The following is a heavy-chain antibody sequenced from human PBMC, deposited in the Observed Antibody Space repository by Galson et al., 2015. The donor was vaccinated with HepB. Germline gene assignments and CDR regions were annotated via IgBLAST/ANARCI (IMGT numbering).Heavy chain of an antibody. J-gene: IGHJ5*02. CDR2: IRSKAYGGTT. CDR3: TRAQGVVVPAAEAGFDP. D-gene: IGHD2-2*01. V-gene: IGHV3-49*03. Sequence: SLRLSCAASGFTFGDYAMSWFRQAPGKGLEWVGFIRSKAYGGTTEYAASVKGRFTISRDDSKSIAYLQMNSLKTEDTAVYYCTRAQGVVVPAAEAGFDPWGQGTLVTVSS. CDR1: GFTFGDYA.